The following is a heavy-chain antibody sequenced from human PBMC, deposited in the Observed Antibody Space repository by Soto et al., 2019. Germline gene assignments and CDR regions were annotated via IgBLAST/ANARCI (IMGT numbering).Heavy chain of an antibody. J-gene: IGHJ6*02. CDR1: GYTFTSYG. V-gene: IGHV1-18*04. D-gene: IGHD1-7*01. CDR3: ARVAIKTGTTNYYYYGMDV. CDR2: ISAYNGNT. Sequence: GASVKVSGKASGYTFTSYGISWVRQAPGQGLEWMGWISAYNGNTNYAQKLQGRVTMTTDTSTSTAYMELRSLRSDDTAVYYCARVAIKTGTTNYYYYGMDVWGQVTTVTVSS.